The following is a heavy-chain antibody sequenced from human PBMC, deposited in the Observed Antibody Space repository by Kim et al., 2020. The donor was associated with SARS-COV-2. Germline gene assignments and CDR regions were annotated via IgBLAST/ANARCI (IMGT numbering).Heavy chain of an antibody. CDR1: GFTFSSYA. Sequence: GGSLRLSCAASGFTFSSYAMHWVRQAPGKGLEWVAVISYDGSNKYYADSVKGRFTISRDNSKNTLYLQMNSLRAEDTAVYYCAGSSWLFDYWGQGTLVTVSS. D-gene: IGHD6-13*01. CDR3: AGSSWLFDY. V-gene: IGHV3-30*04. J-gene: IGHJ4*02. CDR2: ISYDGSNK.